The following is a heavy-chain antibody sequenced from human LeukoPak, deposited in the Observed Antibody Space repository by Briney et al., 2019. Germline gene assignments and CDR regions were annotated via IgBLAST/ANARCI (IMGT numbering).Heavy chain of an antibody. CDR3: ARDLSGYCSGGSCYLFGRSDGPENGMDV. V-gene: IGHV1-46*01. CDR1: GYTFTSYY. Sequence: GASVKVSCKASGYTFTSYYMHWVRQAPGQGLEWIGIINPSGGSTSYARKFQGRVTMTRDTSTSIVYMELSSLRSEDTAVYYCARDLSGYCSGGSCYLFGRSDGPENGMDVWGQGTTVTVSS. CDR2: INPSGGST. D-gene: IGHD2-15*01. J-gene: IGHJ6*02.